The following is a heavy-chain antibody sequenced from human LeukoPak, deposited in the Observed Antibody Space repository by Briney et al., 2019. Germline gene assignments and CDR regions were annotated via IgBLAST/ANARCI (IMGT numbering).Heavy chain of an antibody. CDR1: GFTFSSYA. J-gene: IGHJ4*02. CDR2: ISYDGSNK. D-gene: IGHD3-16*01. V-gene: IGHV3-30-3*01. CDR3: ASSGGLDY. Sequence: PGRSLRLSCAASGFTFSSYAMHWVRQAPGKGMEWVAVISYDGSNKYYADSVKGRFTISRDNSKNTLYLQMNSLRAEDTAVYYCASSGGLDYWGQGTLVTVSS.